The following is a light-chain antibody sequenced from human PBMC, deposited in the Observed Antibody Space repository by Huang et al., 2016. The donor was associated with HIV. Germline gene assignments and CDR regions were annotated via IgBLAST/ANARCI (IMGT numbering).Light chain of an antibody. CDR2: GAS. V-gene: IGKV3-15*01. J-gene: IGKJ1*01. CDR3: QQYNNWPPWT. Sequence: GERATLSCRASQSVTSNLAWYQQKPGQAPRLLIYGASTRATGIPARFSGSGSGTEFTLTISSLQSEDFAVYYCQQYNNWPPWTFGQGTKVEIK. CDR1: QSVTSN.